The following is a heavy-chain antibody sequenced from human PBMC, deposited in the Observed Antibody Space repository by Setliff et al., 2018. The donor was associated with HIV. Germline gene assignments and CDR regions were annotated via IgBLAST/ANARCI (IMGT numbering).Heavy chain of an antibody. Sequence: SETLSLTCTVSGGSISSYYWSWIPQPPGKGLEWIGNIYYSGSTNYNPPLKSRVTISVDTSKNQFSLKLSSVTAADTAVYYFARLCIAAAGTRSIPWYFDLWGRGTLVTVSS. CDR2: IYYSGST. CDR3: ARLCIAAAGTRSIPWYFDL. V-gene: IGHV4-59*08. CDR1: GGSISSYY. J-gene: IGHJ2*01. D-gene: IGHD6-13*01.